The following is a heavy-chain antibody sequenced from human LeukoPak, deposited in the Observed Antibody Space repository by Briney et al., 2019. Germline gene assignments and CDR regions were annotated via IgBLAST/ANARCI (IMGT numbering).Heavy chain of an antibody. D-gene: IGHD2/OR15-2a*01. CDR1: GFTFSTYW. J-gene: IGHJ4*02. Sequence: GGSLRLSCAASGFTFSTYWMTWVRQAPGKGLEWVANINQDGTEKNYVDSVKGRFTISRDSAKNSLYLQMNSLRAEDTAVYYCARNMGDYWGQGILVTVSS. V-gene: IGHV3-7*04. CDR2: INQDGTEK. CDR3: ARNMGDY.